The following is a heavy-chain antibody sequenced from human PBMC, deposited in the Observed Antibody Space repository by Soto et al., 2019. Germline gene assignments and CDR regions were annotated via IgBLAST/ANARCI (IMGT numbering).Heavy chain of an antibody. J-gene: IGHJ3*01. V-gene: IGHV4-59*12. CDR2: IYFGGTT. CDR1: GGSISPNY. CDR3: ARDWGTGAL. Sequence: PSETLSLTCTVSGGSISPNYWSWIRQPPGKGLEWIGYIYFGGTTMYNPSLKSRVTISVDTSKNQFSLQLTSVTAADTAVYYCARDWGTGALWGQGTMVTVSS. D-gene: IGHD1-1*01.